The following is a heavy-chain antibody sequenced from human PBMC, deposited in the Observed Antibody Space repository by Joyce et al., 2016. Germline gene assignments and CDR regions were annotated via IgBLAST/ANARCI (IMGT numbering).Heavy chain of an antibody. CDR2: INNSGVT. CDR1: GGPFRGFF. V-gene: IGHV4-34*01. J-gene: IGHJ4*02. Sequence: QVQLQQWGAGLLKPSETLSLTCAVSGGPFRGFFWTWVRQPPGKGLEWIGDINNSGVTNYNTSLKPRVTFSVDTSKNQFSLKLTSLSAADTAVYYCARSQWLAPLMYWGQGTPVTVSS. CDR3: ARSQWLAPLMY. D-gene: IGHD6-19*01.